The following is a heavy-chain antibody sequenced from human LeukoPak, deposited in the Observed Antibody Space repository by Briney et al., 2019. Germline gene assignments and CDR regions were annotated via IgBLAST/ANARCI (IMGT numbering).Heavy chain of an antibody. V-gene: IGHV4-34*01. CDR2: INHSGST. J-gene: IGHJ5*02. D-gene: IGHD6-13*01. CDR3: ARRPSSRLRGYVWFDP. CDR1: GGSFSGYY. Sequence: SETLSLTCAVYGGSFSGYYWNWIRQPPGKGLEWIGEINHSGSTNYNPSLKSRVTISVDTSKNQFSLKLNSVTAADTAVYYCARRPSSRLRGYVWFDPWGQGTLVTVSS.